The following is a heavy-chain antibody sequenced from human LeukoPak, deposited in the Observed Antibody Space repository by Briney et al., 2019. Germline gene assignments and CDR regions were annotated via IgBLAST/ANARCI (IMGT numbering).Heavy chain of an antibody. Sequence: GGSLRLSCAASGFTFSSYAMTWVRQAPGKGLEWVANIKQDGSEKYYVDSVKGRFTISRDNAKNSLYLQMNSLRAEDTALYYCAREGVISYYYDSSGYPTPWGQGTLVTVSS. J-gene: IGHJ5*02. CDR2: IKQDGSEK. V-gene: IGHV3-7*03. CDR1: GFTFSSYA. D-gene: IGHD3-22*01. CDR3: AREGVISYYYDSSGYPTP.